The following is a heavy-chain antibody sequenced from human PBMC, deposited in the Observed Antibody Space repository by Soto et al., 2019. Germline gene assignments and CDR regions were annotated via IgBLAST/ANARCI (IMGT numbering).Heavy chain of an antibody. D-gene: IGHD2-2*01. CDR1: GYTFTSYG. CDR2: ISAYNGNT. J-gene: IGHJ4*02. Sequence: ASVKVSCKASGYTFTSYGISWVRQAPGQGLEWMGWISAYNGNTNYAQKLQGRVTMTTDTSTGTAYMELRSRRSDDTAVYYCARVLRGHCSSTSCYGQAAAGIPFRYWGQGTLVTVSS. CDR3: ARVLRGHCSSTSCYGQAAAGIPFRY. V-gene: IGHV1-18*01.